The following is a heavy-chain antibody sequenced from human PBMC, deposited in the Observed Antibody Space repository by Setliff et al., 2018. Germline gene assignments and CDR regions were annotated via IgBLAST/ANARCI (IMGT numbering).Heavy chain of an antibody. Sequence: GESLKISCKGSGYSFTSHWIGWVRQMPGKGLERMGIIYPRDSDTRYSPSFQGQVTISADKSTSTAYLQWRSLKASDTAMYYCARGRRDGYKGGFDPWGQGTLVTVSS. D-gene: IGHD5-12*01. CDR3: ARGRRDGYKGGFDP. J-gene: IGHJ5*02. CDR2: IYPRDSDT. CDR1: GYSFTSHW. V-gene: IGHV5-51*01.